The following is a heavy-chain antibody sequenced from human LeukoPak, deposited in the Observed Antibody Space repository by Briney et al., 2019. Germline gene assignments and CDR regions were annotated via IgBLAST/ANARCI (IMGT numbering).Heavy chain of an antibody. Sequence: EASVKVSCKASGYTFTSYGISWVRQAPGQGLEWLGWISAYNGNTNYAQKLQARVTMTTDTSTNTAYMELRSLRSDDTALYYCARDQYYDFWSGYLPYYYYGMDVWGQGTTVTVSS. J-gene: IGHJ6*02. V-gene: IGHV1-18*01. D-gene: IGHD3-3*01. CDR1: GYTFTSYG. CDR2: ISAYNGNT. CDR3: ARDQYYDFWSGYLPYYYYGMDV.